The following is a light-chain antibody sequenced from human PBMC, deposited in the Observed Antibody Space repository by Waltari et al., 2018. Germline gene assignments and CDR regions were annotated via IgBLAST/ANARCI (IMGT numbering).Light chain of an antibody. Sequence: IVLTQSPGTLSSSPGGRATLSCRASQDIGHYLAWYQQKPGQAPRLLIYATSTSAAGIPDRFSGSGSGADFSLTITRLEPEDFAVYYCQHHVRLPATFGQGTKV. V-gene: IGKV3-20*01. CDR1: QDIGHY. J-gene: IGKJ1*01. CDR2: ATS. CDR3: QHHVRLPAT.